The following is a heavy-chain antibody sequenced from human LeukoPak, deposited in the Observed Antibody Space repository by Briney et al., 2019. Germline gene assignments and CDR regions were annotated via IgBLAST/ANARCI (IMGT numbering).Heavy chain of an antibody. Sequence: SETLSLTCTVSGGSLSSYYWSWIRQPPGKGLEWIGYIYCRGRTKYNPSLQSRVTISVDTSRNQFSLRLSSVTAADTAVYYCARQSDDLGYFQHWGQGTLVTVSS. J-gene: IGHJ1*01. CDR3: ARQSDDLGYFQH. D-gene: IGHD3-16*01. V-gene: IGHV4-59*08. CDR1: GGSLSSYY. CDR2: IYCRGRT.